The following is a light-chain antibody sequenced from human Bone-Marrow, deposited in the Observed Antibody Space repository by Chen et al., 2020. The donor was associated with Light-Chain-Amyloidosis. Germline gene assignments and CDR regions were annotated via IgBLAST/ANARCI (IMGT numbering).Light chain of an antibody. CDR1: DLPTKY. Sequence: SYELTQQPSVSVSPGQTARITCSGDDLPTKYAYWYQQKPGQAPVLVIHRDTERPSGISERFSGSSSGTTATLTISGVQAEDEADYHCQSADSSGTYEVIFCGGTKLTVL. CDR2: RDT. J-gene: IGLJ2*01. CDR3: QSADSSGTYEVI. V-gene: IGLV3-25*03.